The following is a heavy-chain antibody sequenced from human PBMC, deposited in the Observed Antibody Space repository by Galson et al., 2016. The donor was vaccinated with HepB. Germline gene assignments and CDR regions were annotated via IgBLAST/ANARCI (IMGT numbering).Heavy chain of an antibody. CDR2: TYYSGGT. CDR1: GDSISNYY. V-gene: IGHV4-59*01. D-gene: IGHD6-6*01. CDR3: AKDFSSSWFYYMDV. Sequence: ETLSLTCTVSGDSISNYYWNWIRQPPGKGLEWIGYTYYSGGTIYNPSLKSRVTISVDTSKNQFSLKLSSVTAADTAVYYCAKDFSSSWFYYMDVWGKGTTVTVSS. J-gene: IGHJ6*03.